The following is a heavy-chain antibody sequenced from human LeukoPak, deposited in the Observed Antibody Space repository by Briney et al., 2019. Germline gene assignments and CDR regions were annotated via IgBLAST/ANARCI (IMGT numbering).Heavy chain of an antibody. J-gene: IGHJ4*02. V-gene: IGHV3-33*01. D-gene: IGHD3-10*01. CDR3: ASTYGWTGFGYFDY. CDR1: GFTFSSYG. Sequence: PGGSLRLSCAASGFTFSSYGMHWVRQAPGKGLEWVAVIWYDGSNKYYADSVKGRFTISRDNSKNTLYLQMNSLRAEDTAVYYCASTYGWTGFGYFDYWGQGTLVTVSS. CDR2: IWYDGSNK.